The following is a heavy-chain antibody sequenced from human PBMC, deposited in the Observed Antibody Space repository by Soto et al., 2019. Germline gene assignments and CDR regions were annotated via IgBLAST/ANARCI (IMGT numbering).Heavy chain of an antibody. CDR2: SYPGDSDT. D-gene: IGHD1-7*01. CDR1: GYSFTSYW. V-gene: IGHV5-51*01. Sequence: GASLKISCKGSGYSFTSYWIGCVRQMPGKGLEGMGISYPGDSDTRYSPSFQGQVTISADKSISTAYLQWSSLKASDTAMYYCAGLRWDQITGSTGGGVDGWGKGTMVTV. J-gene: IGHJ3*01. CDR3: AGLRWDQITGSTGGGVDG.